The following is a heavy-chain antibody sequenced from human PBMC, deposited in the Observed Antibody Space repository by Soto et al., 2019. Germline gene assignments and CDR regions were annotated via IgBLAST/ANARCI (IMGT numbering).Heavy chain of an antibody. CDR1: GGSISSYY. D-gene: IGHD3-10*01. CDR3: ARDKAPINYYGSGARNWFDP. Sequence: PSETLSLTCTVSGGSISSYYWSWIRQPPGKGLEWIGYIYYSGSTNYNPSLKSRATISVDTSKNQFSLKLSSVTAADTAVYYCARDKAPINYYGSGARNWFDPWGQGTLVTVSS. CDR2: IYYSGST. J-gene: IGHJ5*02. V-gene: IGHV4-59*01.